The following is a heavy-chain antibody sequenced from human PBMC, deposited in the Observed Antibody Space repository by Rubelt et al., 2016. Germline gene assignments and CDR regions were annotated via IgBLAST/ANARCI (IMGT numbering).Heavy chain of an antibody. J-gene: IGHJ4*02. CDR1: GYTFTSYG. CDR3: ARDTRYSSSSNFDY. D-gene: IGHD6-13*01. CDR2: ISAYNGNT. Sequence: QVQLVQSGAEVKKPGSSVKVSCKASGYTFTSYGISWVRQAPGQGLEWMGWISAYNGNTNYAQKLQGRVTTTTDTSTSTVYMELRSLRSDATAVYYCARDTRYSSSSNFDYWGQGTLVTVSS. V-gene: IGHV1-18*01.